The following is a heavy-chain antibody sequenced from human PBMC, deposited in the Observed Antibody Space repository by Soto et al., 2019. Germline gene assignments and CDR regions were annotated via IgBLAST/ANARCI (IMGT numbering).Heavy chain of an antibody. CDR1: GFTFSSYG. CDR2: ISYDGSNK. D-gene: IGHD3-10*01. CDR3: AKDGEGSGSYYKSHYYYMDV. Sequence: QVQLVESGGGVVQPGRSLRLSCAASGFTFSSYGMHWVRQAPGKGLEWVAVISYDGSNKYYADSVKGRFTISRDNSKNTLYLQMSSVRAEDTAVYYCAKDGEGSGSYYKSHYYYMDVWGEGTTDTVSS. V-gene: IGHV3-30*18. J-gene: IGHJ6*03.